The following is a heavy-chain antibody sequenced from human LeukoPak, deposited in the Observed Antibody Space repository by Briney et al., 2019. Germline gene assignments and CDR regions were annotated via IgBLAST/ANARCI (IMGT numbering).Heavy chain of an antibody. CDR2: IWYDGSNK. CDR3: ARDLPSYYDFWSGHSYFDY. V-gene: IGHV3-33*01. J-gene: IGHJ4*02. D-gene: IGHD3-3*01. CDR1: GFTFSSYG. Sequence: GGSLRLSCAASGFTFSSYGMHWVRQAPGKGLEWVAVIWYDGSNKYYADSVKGRFTVSRDNSKNTLYLQMNSLRAEDTAVYYCARDLPSYYDFWSGHSYFDYWGQGTLVTVSS.